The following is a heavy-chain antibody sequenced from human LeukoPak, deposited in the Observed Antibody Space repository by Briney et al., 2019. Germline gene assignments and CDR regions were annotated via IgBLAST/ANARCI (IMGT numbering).Heavy chain of an antibody. Sequence: SETLSLTCAVYGESFSAYYWTWIRQPPGKGLEWIGEINHSGSTNYNPSLKSRVTISVDTSKNQFSLKVTSVTAADTAVYYCARGRVNYDILTGLDYWGQGTLVTVSS. CDR2: INHSGST. CDR1: GESFSAYY. J-gene: IGHJ4*02. V-gene: IGHV4-34*01. D-gene: IGHD3-9*01. CDR3: ARGRVNYDILTGLDY.